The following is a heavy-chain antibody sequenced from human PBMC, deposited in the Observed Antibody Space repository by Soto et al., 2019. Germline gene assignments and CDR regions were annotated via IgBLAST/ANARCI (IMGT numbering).Heavy chain of an antibody. Sequence: EVQLLESGGGLVQPGGSLRLSCAASGFTFNSYAMSWVRQAPGKGLEWVSDISGGGSRTYYADSVKGRFSISRDNSKNTLYLQMNGLRADDTAIYYCAKERYYDILTGPENDYYYYGMDVWGQGTTVTVSS. J-gene: IGHJ6*02. V-gene: IGHV3-23*01. D-gene: IGHD3-9*01. CDR3: AKERYYDILTGPENDYYYYGMDV. CDR2: ISGGGSRT. CDR1: GFTFNSYA.